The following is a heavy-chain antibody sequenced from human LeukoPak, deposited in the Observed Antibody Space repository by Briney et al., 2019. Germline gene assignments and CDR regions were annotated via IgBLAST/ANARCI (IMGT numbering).Heavy chain of an antibody. J-gene: IGHJ1*01. D-gene: IGHD6-13*01. CDR2: ISHSGNS. V-gene: IGHV4-38-2*01. CDR1: GFSINTAHY. CDR3: ARGMSSVAAVGL. Sequence: PSETFSPTCAVSGFSINTAHYWGWVRQPPGEGLEWIGSISHSGNSYYNPSIKSRVTISLDASKNQFSLKVTSLTAADTAVYYCARGMSSVAAVGLWGRGTLVTVSS.